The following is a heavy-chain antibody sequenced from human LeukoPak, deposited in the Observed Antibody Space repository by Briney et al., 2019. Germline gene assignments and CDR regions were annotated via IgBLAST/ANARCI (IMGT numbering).Heavy chain of an antibody. J-gene: IGHJ5*02. Sequence: ASVKVSCKASGYTFTSYAMHWVRQAPGQRLEWMGWINAGNGNTKYSEKFQGRVTITRDTSASTAYMELSSLRSEDTAVYYCARAPYYDILTGYYNWFDPWGQGTLVTVSS. CDR3: ARAPYYDILTGYYNWFDP. D-gene: IGHD3-9*01. V-gene: IGHV1-3*01. CDR2: INAGNGNT. CDR1: GYTFTSYA.